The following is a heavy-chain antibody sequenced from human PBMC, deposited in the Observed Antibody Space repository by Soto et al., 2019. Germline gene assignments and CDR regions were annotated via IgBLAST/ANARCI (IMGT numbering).Heavy chain of an antibody. CDR3: ARLTAVYYYDSSAPDAFDI. D-gene: IGHD3-22*01. CDR2: IYPGDSDT. J-gene: IGHJ3*02. Sequence: GESLKISCKGSGYSFTSYWIGWVRQMPGKGLEWMGIIYPGDSDTRYSPSFQGQVTISADKSISTAYLQWSSLKASDTAMYYCARLTAVYYYDSSAPDAFDIWGQGTMVIVSS. V-gene: IGHV5-51*01. CDR1: GYSFTSYW.